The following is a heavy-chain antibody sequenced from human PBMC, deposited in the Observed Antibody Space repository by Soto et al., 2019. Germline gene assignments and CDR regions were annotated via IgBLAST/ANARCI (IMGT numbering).Heavy chain of an antibody. CDR3: ARGLIVVVPAAMYGVYYYYGMDV. CDR2: IYHSGST. CDR1: GGSISSGGYS. Sequence: SETLSLTCAVSGGSISSGGYSWSWIRQPPGKGLEWIGYIYHSGSTNYNPSLKSRVTISVDTSKNQFSLKLSSVTAADTAVYYCARGLIVVVPAAMYGVYYYYGMDVWGQGTTVTVSS. V-gene: IGHV4-30-2*01. J-gene: IGHJ6*02. D-gene: IGHD2-2*01.